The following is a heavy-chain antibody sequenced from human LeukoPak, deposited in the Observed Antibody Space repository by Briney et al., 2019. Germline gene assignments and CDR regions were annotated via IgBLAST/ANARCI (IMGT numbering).Heavy chain of an antibody. Sequence: PGGSLRLSCAASGFPFSSYYVNWVRQAPGKGLEWVSCISSRSTYIFYSDSVRGRFAISRDDARNSLHLQLNSLRAEDTAVYYCVRENHGSFDYWGQGSLVSVSS. CDR1: GFPFSSYY. J-gene: IGHJ4*02. D-gene: IGHD1-14*01. CDR2: ISSRSTYI. CDR3: VRENHGSFDY. V-gene: IGHV3-21*01.